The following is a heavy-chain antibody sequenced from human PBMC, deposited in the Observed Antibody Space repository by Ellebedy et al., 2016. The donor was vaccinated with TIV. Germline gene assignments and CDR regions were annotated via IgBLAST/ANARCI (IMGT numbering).Heavy chain of an antibody. CDR1: GFSFSTYA. V-gene: IGHV3-64D*06. J-gene: IGHJ2*01. Sequence: GGSLRLSXSASGFSFSTYAMHWVRQAPGKGLQYVSSIINTGVNTFYAASVKGRFTISRDNSKNTVYLHMSGLRTEDTALYYCVKRDKVAHWNFDVWGRGTLVKVSS. CDR3: VKRDKVAHWNFDV. CDR2: IINTGVNT. D-gene: IGHD5-12*01.